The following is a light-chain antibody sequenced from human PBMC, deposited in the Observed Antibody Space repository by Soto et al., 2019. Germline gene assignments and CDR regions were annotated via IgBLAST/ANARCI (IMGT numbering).Light chain of an antibody. V-gene: IGKV4-1*01. CDR1: QSVLYSSNNKNY. CDR3: QQYNSSPPT. Sequence: DIVMTQSPDALAVSLGERATINCKSSQSVLYSSNNKNYLAWYQQKPGQPPKLLIYWASTRASGVPDRFGGSGSGTDFTLTISSLQAEDVAVYYCQQYNSSPPTFGPGTKVDLK. J-gene: IGKJ3*01. CDR2: WAS.